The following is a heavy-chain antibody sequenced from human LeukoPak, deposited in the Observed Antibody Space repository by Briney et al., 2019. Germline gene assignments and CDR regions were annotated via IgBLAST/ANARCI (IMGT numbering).Heavy chain of an antibody. Sequence: PSETQSLTCAVYGGSFSGYYWSWIRQPPGKGLEWIGEINHSGSTNYNPSLKSRVTISVDTSKNQFSLKLSSVTAADTAVYYCQGSSGYYTAYSGFDYWGQGTLVTVSS. CDR1: GGSFSGYY. D-gene: IGHD3-22*01. CDR2: INHSGST. V-gene: IGHV4-34*01. CDR3: QGSSGYYTAYSGFDY. J-gene: IGHJ4*02.